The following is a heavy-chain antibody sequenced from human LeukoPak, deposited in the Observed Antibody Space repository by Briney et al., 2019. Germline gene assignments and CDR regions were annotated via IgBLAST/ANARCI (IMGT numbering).Heavy chain of an antibody. CDR3: ARNVGYSYGSFDY. CDR2: IYYSGST. Sequence: PSETLSLTCTVSGGSISSGDYYWSWIRQPPGKGLEWIGYIYYSGSTYYNPSLKSRVTISVDTSKNQFSLKLSSVPAPDTAAYYCARNVGYSYGSFDYWGQGTLVTVSS. CDR1: GGSISSGDYY. J-gene: IGHJ4*02. V-gene: IGHV4-30-4*01. D-gene: IGHD5-18*01.